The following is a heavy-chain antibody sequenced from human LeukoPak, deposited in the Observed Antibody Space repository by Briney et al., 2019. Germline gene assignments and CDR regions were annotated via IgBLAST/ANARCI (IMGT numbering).Heavy chain of an antibody. CDR1: GYTFTSYD. CDR3: ARQKQWLVDFDY. D-gene: IGHD6-19*01. Sequence: ASVKVSCKASGYTFTSYDINWVRQATGQGLEWMGWMNPNSGNTGYAQKFQGRVTMTRNTSISTAYMELSSLRSEDTAVYYCARQKQWLVDFDYWGQGTLVTVSS. CDR2: MNPNSGNT. J-gene: IGHJ4*02. V-gene: IGHV1-8*01.